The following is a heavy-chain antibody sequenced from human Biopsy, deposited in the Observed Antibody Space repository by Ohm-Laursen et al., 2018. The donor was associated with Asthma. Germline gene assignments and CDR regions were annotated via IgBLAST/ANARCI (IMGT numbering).Heavy chain of an antibody. J-gene: IGHJ4*02. Sequence: TLSLTYSVSGGSMSSSSYSWGWIRQPPGKGLEWIGSISYTGNTDIPSLRSRVTLSVDTSKNNFSLKLTSVTAADTAVFYCARHWNWGSFFDYWGQGMLVTVSS. CDR1: GGSMSSSSYS. D-gene: IGHD7-27*01. V-gene: IGHV4-39*01. CDR3: ARHWNWGSFFDY. CDR2: ISYTGNT.